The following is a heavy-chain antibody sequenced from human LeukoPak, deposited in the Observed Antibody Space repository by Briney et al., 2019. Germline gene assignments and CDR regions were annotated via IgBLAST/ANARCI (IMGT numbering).Heavy chain of an antibody. J-gene: IGHJ4*02. CDR1: GFTFDDYA. V-gene: IGHV3-9*01. CDR3: AKSSYYDSSIPKYDY. D-gene: IGHD3-22*01. Sequence: PGRSLRLSCAASGFTFDDYAMHWVRQAPGKGLEWVSGISWNSGSIGHADSVKGRFTISRDNAKNSLYLQMNSLRAEDTALYYCAKSSYYDSSIPKYDYWGQGTLVTVSS. CDR2: ISWNSGSI.